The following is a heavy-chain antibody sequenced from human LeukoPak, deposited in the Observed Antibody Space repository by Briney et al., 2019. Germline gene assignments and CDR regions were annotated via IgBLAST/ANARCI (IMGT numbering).Heavy chain of an antibody. CDR2: IDPPSGAT. CDR3: ARGGFSTGFYLDF. J-gene: IGHJ4*02. CDR1: GYTFTGYF. V-gene: IGHV1-2*02. D-gene: IGHD6-19*01. Sequence: ASVKVSLKASGYTFTGYFIHWLRQAPGQGLEWMGWIDPPSGATNSAQKFQDRVTMTRDRSIGTAYMEMRGLNSDDTAVYYCARGGFSTGFYLDFWGQGTIVPVSS.